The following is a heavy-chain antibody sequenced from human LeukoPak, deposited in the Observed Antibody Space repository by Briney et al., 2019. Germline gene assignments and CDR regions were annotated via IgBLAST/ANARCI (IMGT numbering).Heavy chain of an antibody. CDR2: IYHSGTT. CDR1: GAFITNSHW. D-gene: IGHD4-17*01. V-gene: IGHV4-4*02. J-gene: IGHJ5*02. Sequence: SETLSLTCAVSGAFITNSHWWSWARQPPGKGLEWIGEIYHSGTTNYNPSLQSRVTMSVDKSKNQFSLKLSSVTAADTAVYYCASGPYGDYAWFDPWGQGTLVTVSS. CDR3: ASGPYGDYAWFDP.